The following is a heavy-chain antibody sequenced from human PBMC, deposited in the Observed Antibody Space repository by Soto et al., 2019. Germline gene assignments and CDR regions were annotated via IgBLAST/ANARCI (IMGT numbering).Heavy chain of an antibody. CDR1: GYTFTNHG. CDR3: ARDLDYSNSICVY. Sequence: QVQMVQSGGEMKKHGASVKVSCKTSGYTFTNHGVSWVRQAPGQGLEWMGWISAYNGDTDYAPKFQDRVTMTMDTSTSTVFLELRSLRADDTAVYYCARDLDYSNSICVYWGQGTPVTVSS. CDR2: ISAYNGDT. V-gene: IGHV1-18*04. D-gene: IGHD4-4*01. J-gene: IGHJ4*02.